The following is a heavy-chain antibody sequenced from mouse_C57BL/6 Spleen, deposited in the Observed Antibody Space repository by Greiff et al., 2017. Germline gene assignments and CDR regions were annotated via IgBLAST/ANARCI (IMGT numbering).Heavy chain of an antibody. V-gene: IGHV5-16*01. CDR1: GFTFSDYY. D-gene: IGHD1-1*01. Sequence: EVQWVESEGGLVQPGSSMKLSCTASGFTFSDYYMAWVRQVPEKGLEWVANINYDGSSTYYLDSLKSRFIISRDNAKNILYLQMSSLKSEDTATYYCARDGYYGSSSYAMDYWGQGTSVTVSS. J-gene: IGHJ4*01. CDR2: INYDGSST. CDR3: ARDGYYGSSSYAMDY.